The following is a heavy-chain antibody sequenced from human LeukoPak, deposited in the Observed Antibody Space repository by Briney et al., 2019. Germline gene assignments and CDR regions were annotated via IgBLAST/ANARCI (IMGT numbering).Heavy chain of an antibody. CDR3: ARADCSGGSCYGY. CDR1: GFTFSTYA. D-gene: IGHD2-15*01. CDR2: ISSSSSYI. Sequence: AGGSLRLSCAASGFTFSTYAMSWARQAPGKGLEWVSSISSSSSYIYYADSVKGRFTISRDNAKNSLYLQMNSLRAEDTAVYYCARADCSGGSCYGYWGQGTLVTVSS. J-gene: IGHJ4*02. V-gene: IGHV3-21*01.